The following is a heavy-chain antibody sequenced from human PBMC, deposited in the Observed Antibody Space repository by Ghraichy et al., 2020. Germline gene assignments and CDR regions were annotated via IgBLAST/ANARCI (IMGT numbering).Heavy chain of an antibody. J-gene: IGHJ4*02. CDR3: VRGFTTVTTPRALDF. CDR2: INHSGST. V-gene: IGHV4-34*01. CDR1: GGSFSGYY. Sequence: SETLSLTCAVYGGSFSGYYWSWIRQPPGKGLEWIGEINHSGSTNYNPSLKSRVTISVDTSKNQFSLNLRSVTAADTAVYYCVRGFTTVTTPRALDFWGQGTLVTVSS. D-gene: IGHD4-17*01.